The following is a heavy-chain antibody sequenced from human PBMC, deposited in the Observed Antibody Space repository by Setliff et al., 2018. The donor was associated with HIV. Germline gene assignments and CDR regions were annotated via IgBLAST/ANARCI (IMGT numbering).Heavy chain of an antibody. D-gene: IGHD2-2*01. CDR1: GFTFSSYE. V-gene: IGHV3-48*03. CDR3: ATDSPSFY. J-gene: IGHJ4*02. Sequence: GGSLRLSCAASGFTFSSYEMNWVRQAPGKGLEWVSYISSSGSTIYYADSVKGRFTISRDNAKNSLYLQMKSLRAEDTALYYCATDSPSFYWGQGTLVTVSS. CDR2: ISSSGSTI.